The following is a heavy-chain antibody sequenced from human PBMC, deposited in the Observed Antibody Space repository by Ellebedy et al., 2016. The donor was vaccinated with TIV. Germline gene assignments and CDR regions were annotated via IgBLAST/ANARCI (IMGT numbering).Heavy chain of an antibody. Sequence: GESLKISXAASGFTFSSYAMSWVRQAPGKGLEWVAVIWYDGSNKYYADSVKGRFTISRDNSKNTLYLQMNSLRAEDTAVYYCAKVAVWFGELITEYFQHWGQGTLVTVSS. CDR1: GFTFSSYA. CDR3: AKVAVWFGELITEYFQH. CDR2: IWYDGSNK. D-gene: IGHD3-10*01. V-gene: IGHV3-30*02. J-gene: IGHJ1*01.